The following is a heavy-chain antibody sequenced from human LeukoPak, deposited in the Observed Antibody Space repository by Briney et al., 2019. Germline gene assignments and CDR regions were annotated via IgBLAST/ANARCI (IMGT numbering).Heavy chain of an antibody. CDR1: GFTFSDYY. J-gene: IGHJ4*02. D-gene: IGHD6-13*01. CDR3: AVEAAATPSSTFDY. V-gene: IGHV3-11*04. CDR2: ISSSGSTI. Sequence: GGSLRLSCAASGFTFSDYYMSWIRLAPGKGLEWVSYISSSGSTIYYADSVRGRFTISRDNAKNSLYLQMNSLRAEDTAVYYCAVEAAATPSSTFDYWGQGTLVTVSS.